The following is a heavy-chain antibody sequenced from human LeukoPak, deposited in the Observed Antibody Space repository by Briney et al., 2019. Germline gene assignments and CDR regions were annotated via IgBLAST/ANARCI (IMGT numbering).Heavy chain of an antibody. CDR2: ISYDGSNK. V-gene: IGHV3-30-3*01. D-gene: IGHD2-2*03. CDR1: GFTFSSYA. CDR3: ACVGGYCSSTSCQEDFDY. J-gene: IGHJ4*02. Sequence: GGSLRLSCAASGFTFSSYAMHWVRQAPGKGLEWVAVISYDGSNKYYADSVKGRFTISRDNSKNTLYLQMNSLRAEDTAVYYCACVGGYCSSTSCQEDFDYWGQGTLVTVSS.